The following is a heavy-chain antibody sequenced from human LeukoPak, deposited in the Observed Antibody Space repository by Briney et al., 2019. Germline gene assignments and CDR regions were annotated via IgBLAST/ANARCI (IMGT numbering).Heavy chain of an antibody. CDR1: GGTFSSYA. CDR2: IIPIFGTA. CDR3: ARDRLVPYYYDSSGYYAEFQH. V-gene: IGHV1-69*05. D-gene: IGHD3-22*01. J-gene: IGHJ1*01. Sequence: SVKVSCKASGGTFSSYAISWVRQAPGQGREWMGGIIPIFGTANYAQKFQGRVTITTDEYTSTAYMELSSLRSEDTAVYYCARDRLVPYYYDSSGYYAEFQHWGQGTLVTVSS.